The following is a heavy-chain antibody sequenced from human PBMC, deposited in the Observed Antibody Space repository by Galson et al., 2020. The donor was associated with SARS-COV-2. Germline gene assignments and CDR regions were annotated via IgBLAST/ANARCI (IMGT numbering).Heavy chain of an antibody. J-gene: IGHJ5*02. V-gene: IGHV4-39*07. CDR3: ARDLVDDGVVGANDNWFDP. CDR1: GGSISSSSYY. CDR2: IYYSGST. D-gene: IGHD1-26*01. Sequence: SETLSLTCTVSGGSISSSSYYWGWIRQPPGKGLEWIGSIYYSGSTYYNPSLKSRVTISVDTSKNQFSLKLSSVTAADTAVYYCARDLVDDGVVGANDNWFDPWGQGTLVTVSS.